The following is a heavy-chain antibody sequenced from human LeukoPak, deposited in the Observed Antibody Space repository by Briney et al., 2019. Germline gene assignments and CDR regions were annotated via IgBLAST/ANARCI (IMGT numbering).Heavy chain of an antibody. CDR3: ARDGGSGWSNDAFDI. J-gene: IGHJ3*02. CDR2: ISYDGSNK. D-gene: IGHD6-19*01. CDR1: GFTFSSYA. Sequence: GGSLRLSCAASGFTFSSYAMHWVRQAPGKGLEWVAVISYDGSNKYYADSVKGRFTISRDNSKNTLYLQMNSLRAEDTAVYYCARDGGSGWSNDAFDIWGQGTMVTVSS. V-gene: IGHV3-30-3*01.